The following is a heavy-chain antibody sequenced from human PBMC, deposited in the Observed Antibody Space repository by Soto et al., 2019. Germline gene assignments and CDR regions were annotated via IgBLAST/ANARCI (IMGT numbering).Heavy chain of an antibody. V-gene: IGHV3-23*04. D-gene: IGHD1-26*01. Sequence: VQLVESGGGVVQPGRSLRLSCAASGFTFSNYAMSWVRQAPGMGLEWVSAISDSGRSTYYADSVKGRFTISRDIPKNTLCLQMNSPRAEDTAIYYCARGIKWELPLEYWGQGTLVTVSS. CDR1: GFTFSNYA. CDR2: ISDSGRST. J-gene: IGHJ4*02. CDR3: ARGIKWELPLEY.